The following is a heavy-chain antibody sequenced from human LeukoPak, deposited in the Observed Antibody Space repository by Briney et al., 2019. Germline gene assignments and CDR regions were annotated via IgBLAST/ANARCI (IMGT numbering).Heavy chain of an antibody. CDR1: GFTFSSYE. CDR2: IHPEGNEK. Sequence: GGSLRLSCAASGFTFSSYEMNWVRQAPGKGLEWVANIHPEGNEKYHVESVKGRFTISRDNTKNLLFLQMNGLRVEDTAVYYCARGDAFSGDHWGQGTLVTVSS. V-gene: IGHV3-7*04. CDR3: ARGDAFSGDH. J-gene: IGHJ4*02.